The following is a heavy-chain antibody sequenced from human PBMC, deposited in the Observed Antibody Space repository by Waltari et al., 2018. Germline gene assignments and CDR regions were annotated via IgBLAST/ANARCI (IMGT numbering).Heavy chain of an antibody. CDR3: ASAIGPAAPIYYMDV. CDR1: GFTFSSYS. V-gene: IGHV3-21*01. Sequence: EVQLVESGGGLVKSGGSLRLSCAASGFTFSSYSMNWVRQAPGKGLEWVSSISSSSSYIYDADSVKGRFTISSDNAKNSLYLQMNSLRAEDTAVYYCASAIGPAAPIYYMDVWGKGTTVTVSS. J-gene: IGHJ6*03. CDR2: ISSSSSYI. D-gene: IGHD2-2*01.